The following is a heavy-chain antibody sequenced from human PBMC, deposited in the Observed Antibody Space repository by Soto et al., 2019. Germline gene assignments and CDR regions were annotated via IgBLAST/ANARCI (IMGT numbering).Heavy chain of an antibody. D-gene: IGHD3-10*01. Sequence: GGSLRVSCASSGFTFGNYAMIWVRQTPGKGLELVSGISGSGGTTDYADSAKGRFTISRDKSKNTLYLQMNSLRPEDTAVYYCAKDRETSMVGSYFDSWGQGTMVTVSS. CDR1: GFTFGNYA. V-gene: IGHV3-23*01. CDR3: AKDRETSMVGSYFDS. CDR2: ISGSGGTT. J-gene: IGHJ4*02.